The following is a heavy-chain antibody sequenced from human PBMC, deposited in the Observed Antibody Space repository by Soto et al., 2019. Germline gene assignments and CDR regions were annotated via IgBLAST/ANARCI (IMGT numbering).Heavy chain of an antibody. CDR3: TRPVDHNWFDP. CDR2: IRSKANSYAT. V-gene: IGHV3-73*01. J-gene: IGHJ5*02. Sequence: GGSLRLSCAASGFTFSGSAMHWVRQASWKGLEWAGRIRSKANSYATAYAASVKGRFTISRDDSKNTAYLQMNSLKAEDTAAYYCTRPVDHNWFDPWGQGNLVTVSP. CDR1: GFTFSGSA. D-gene: IGHD2-15*01.